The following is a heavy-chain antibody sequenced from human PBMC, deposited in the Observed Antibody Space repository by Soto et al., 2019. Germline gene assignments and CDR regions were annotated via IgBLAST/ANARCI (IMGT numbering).Heavy chain of an antibody. CDR2: ISDDGSNT. V-gene: IGHV3-30*18. CDR3: VKVVGYDGYEPLDK. CDR1: VFTFSNYA. D-gene: IGHD5-12*01. J-gene: IGHJ4*02. Sequence: QVQLVESGGGVVQPGRSLRLSCAASVFTFSNYAMHWVRQAPGKGLEWVAVISDDGSNTYYADSVKGRFTISRDNPKNTLYLQMNSLRAEDTAVYYCVKVVGYDGYEPLDKWGQGTLVTVSS.